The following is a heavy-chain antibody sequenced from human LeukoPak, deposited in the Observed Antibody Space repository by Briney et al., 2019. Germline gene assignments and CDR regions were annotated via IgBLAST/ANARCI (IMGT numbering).Heavy chain of an antibody. CDR3: ARHMLVGVDAFDI. CDR1: GGSFSGYY. V-gene: IGHV4-34*01. D-gene: IGHD1-26*01. CDR2: INHSGST. J-gene: IGHJ3*02. Sequence: TSSETLSLTCAVYGGSFSGYYWSWIRQPPGKGLEWIGEINHSGSTNYNPSLKSRVTISVDTSKNQFSLKLSSVTAADTAVYYCARHMLVGVDAFDIWGQGTMVTVSS.